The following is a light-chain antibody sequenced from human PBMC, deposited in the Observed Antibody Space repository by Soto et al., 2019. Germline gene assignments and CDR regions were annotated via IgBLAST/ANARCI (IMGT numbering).Light chain of an antibody. CDR2: DAS. J-gene: IGKJ1*01. CDR3: QQFNDWPRT. Sequence: EIAMTQSPATLSVSPGERATLSCRASQSVSSKLAWYQQKPGQAPRLLIYDASTRATGIPAGFSGSGSGTEFTLTISSLQSEDFAFYYCQQFNDWPRTFGQGTKVEIK. CDR1: QSVSSK. V-gene: IGKV3-15*01.